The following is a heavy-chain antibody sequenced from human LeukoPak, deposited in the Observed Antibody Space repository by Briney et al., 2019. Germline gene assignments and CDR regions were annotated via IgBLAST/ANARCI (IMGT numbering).Heavy chain of an antibody. Sequence: GGSLRLSCAASGFTFSSYWMSWVRQAPGKGPEWLAYISGSSSRIYYADSVKGRFTISRDNAKNSLYLQMNGLRDEDTAVYYCARDPPDYSDHNNWFDPWGQGTLVTVSS. J-gene: IGHJ5*02. V-gene: IGHV3-48*02. CDR3: ARDPPDYSDHNNWFDP. CDR1: GFTFSSYW. D-gene: IGHD4-17*01. CDR2: ISGSSSRI.